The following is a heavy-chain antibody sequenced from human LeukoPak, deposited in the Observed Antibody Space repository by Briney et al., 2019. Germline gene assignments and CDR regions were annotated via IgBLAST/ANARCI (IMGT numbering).Heavy chain of an antibody. CDR1: GFTFDDYG. D-gene: IGHD2-15*01. J-gene: IGHJ4*02. V-gene: IGHV3-20*04. CDR3: ARDGGDCSGDSCYVDY. CDR2: IKWNGGST. Sequence: SGGSLRLSCAASGFTFDDYGMSWVRQAPGKGLEWVSSIKWNGGSTGYADSVKGRFTISRDNAKNSLYLQMNSLRAEDTALYYCARDGGDCSGDSCYVDYWGQGTLVTASS.